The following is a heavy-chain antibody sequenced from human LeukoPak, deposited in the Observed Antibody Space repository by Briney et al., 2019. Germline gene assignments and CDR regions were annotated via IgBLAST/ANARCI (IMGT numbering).Heavy chain of an antibody. Sequence: PGGSLRLSCAASGFTFSSYNMNWVRQAPGKGLEWVSSISRSSDYIYYADSVKGRFTISRDNAKNSLYPQMNSLRAEDTAVYYCARDPGGSGGKVFQHWGQGTLVTVSS. V-gene: IGHV3-21*01. CDR1: GFTFSSYN. CDR2: ISRSSDYI. CDR3: ARDPGGSGGKVFQH. D-gene: IGHD3-10*01. J-gene: IGHJ1*01.